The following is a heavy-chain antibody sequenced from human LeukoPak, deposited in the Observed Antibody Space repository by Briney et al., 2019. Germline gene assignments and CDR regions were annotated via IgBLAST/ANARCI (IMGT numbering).Heavy chain of an antibody. CDR2: MNPNSGNT. CDR1: GYTFTSYD. D-gene: IGHD6-13*01. Sequence: ASVKVSCKASGYTFTSYDINWVRQATGQGLEWMGWMNPNSGNTGYAQKFQGRVTMTRNTSISTAYMELSSLRSEDTAVYYCARVPIAAAGTPLDYWGQGTTVTVSS. J-gene: IGHJ4*03. V-gene: IGHV1-8*01. CDR3: ARVPIAAAGTPLDY.